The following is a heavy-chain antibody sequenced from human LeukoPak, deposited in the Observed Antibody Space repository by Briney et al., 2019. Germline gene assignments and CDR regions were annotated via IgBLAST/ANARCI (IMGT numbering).Heavy chain of an antibody. Sequence: ASVKVSCKASGYTFTSYYMHWVRQAPGQGLEWMGIINPSGGSTSYAQKFQGRVTMTRDMSTNTVYMELSSLRSEDTAVYYCARDRLLGAAGFDAFDIWGQGTMVTVSS. J-gene: IGHJ3*02. D-gene: IGHD1-26*01. CDR3: ARDRLLGAAGFDAFDI. CDR1: GYTFTSYY. V-gene: IGHV1-46*01. CDR2: INPSGGST.